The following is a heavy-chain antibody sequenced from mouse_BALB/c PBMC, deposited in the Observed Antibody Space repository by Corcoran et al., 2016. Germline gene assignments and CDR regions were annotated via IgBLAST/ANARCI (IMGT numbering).Heavy chain of an antibody. Sequence: EVQLQQSGPELVKPGASVKMSCKASGYTFTSYVMHWVKQKPGQGFEWIGDINPYNDGTKYNEKFKGKATRTSDKSSSTAYMELSSLTSDDSAVYYCARLYPGIAMDYWGQGTAVTVSS. J-gene: IGHJ4*01. CDR3: ARLYPGIAMDY. CDR1: GYTFTSYV. CDR2: INPYNDGT. V-gene: IGHV1S136*01.